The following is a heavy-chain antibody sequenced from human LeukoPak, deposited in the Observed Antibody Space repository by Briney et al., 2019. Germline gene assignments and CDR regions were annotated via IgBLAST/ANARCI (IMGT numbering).Heavy chain of an antibody. CDR2: ISGSGGST. J-gene: IGHJ5*02. Sequence: GGSLRLSCAASGFTFSSYAMSWVRQAPGRGLEWVSAISGSGGSTYYADSVKGRFTISRDNSKNTLYLQMNSLRAEDTAVYYCAKVGYYYDSSGYINWFDPWGQGTLVTVSS. V-gene: IGHV3-23*01. D-gene: IGHD3-22*01. CDR3: AKVGYYYDSSGYINWFDP. CDR1: GFTFSSYA.